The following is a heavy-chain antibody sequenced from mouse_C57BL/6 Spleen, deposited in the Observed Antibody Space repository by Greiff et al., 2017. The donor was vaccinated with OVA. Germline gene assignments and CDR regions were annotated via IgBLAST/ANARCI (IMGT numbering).Heavy chain of an antibody. CDR1: GYAFSSSW. Sequence: VQLQQSGPELVKPGASVKISCKASGYAFSSSWMNWVKQRPGKGLEWIGRIYPGDGDTNYNGKFKGKATLTVDKSSSTAYMQLSSLTSEDSAVYFCARYGVSSFDYWGQGTTLTVSS. V-gene: IGHV1-82*01. J-gene: IGHJ2*01. D-gene: IGHD1-1*01. CDR2: IYPGDGDT. CDR3: ARYGVSSFDY.